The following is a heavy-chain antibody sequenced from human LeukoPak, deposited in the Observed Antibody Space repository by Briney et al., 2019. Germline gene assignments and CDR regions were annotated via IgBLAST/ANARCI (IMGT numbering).Heavy chain of an antibody. J-gene: IGHJ3*02. CDR3: ARDAKYYDILTGPAADAFDI. CDR2: VNPNSGNT. D-gene: IGHD3-9*01. Sequence: ASVKVSCKASGYTFTSYDINWVRQATGQGLEWMGWVNPNSGNTGYAQKFQGRVTMTRNTSISTAYMELSSLRSEDTAVYYCARDAKYYDILTGPAADAFDIWGQGTMVTVSS. V-gene: IGHV1-8*01. CDR1: GYTFTSYD.